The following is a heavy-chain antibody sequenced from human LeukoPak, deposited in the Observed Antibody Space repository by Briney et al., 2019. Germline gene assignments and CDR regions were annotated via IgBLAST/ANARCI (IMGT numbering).Heavy chain of an antibody. CDR1: GFTFSAYS. V-gene: IGHV3-48*04. CDR2: ISRSSNTI. CDR3: ARDQYDTWSRRGNFDS. J-gene: IGHJ4*02. D-gene: IGHD3-3*01. Sequence: GGSLRHSCAASGFTFSAYSFNWVRQAPGKGLEWISYISRSSNTIYYADSVKGRFTISRDNTKNSLYLQMNSLRVEDTAVFYCARDQYDTWSRRGNFDSWGQGTLVIVSS.